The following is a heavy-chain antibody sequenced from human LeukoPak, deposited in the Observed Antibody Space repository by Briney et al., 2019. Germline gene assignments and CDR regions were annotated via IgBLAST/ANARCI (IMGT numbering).Heavy chain of an antibody. Sequence: GGSLGLSRAASGFTFSNYAMSWVRQAPGKGLEWVSSISSSSSYIYYADSVKGRFTISRDNAKNSLYLQMNSLRAEDTAVYYCARDLFEDYYYYGMDVWGQGTTVTVSS. V-gene: IGHV3-21*01. D-gene: IGHD3-16*01. CDR3: ARDLFEDYYYYGMDV. J-gene: IGHJ6*02. CDR2: ISSSSSYI. CDR1: GFTFSNYA.